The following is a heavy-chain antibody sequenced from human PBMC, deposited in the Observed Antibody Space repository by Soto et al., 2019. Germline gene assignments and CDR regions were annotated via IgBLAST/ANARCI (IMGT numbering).Heavy chain of an antibody. Sequence: LKISCKGSGYSFTSYWIGWVRQMPGKGLEWMGIIYPGDSDTRYSPSFQGQVTISADKSISTAYLQWSSLKASDTAMYYCARQGRYYYDSSGYYPACDYWGQGTLVTVSS. V-gene: IGHV5-51*01. CDR2: IYPGDSDT. J-gene: IGHJ4*02. D-gene: IGHD3-22*01. CDR3: ARQGRYYYDSSGYYPACDY. CDR1: GYSFTSYW.